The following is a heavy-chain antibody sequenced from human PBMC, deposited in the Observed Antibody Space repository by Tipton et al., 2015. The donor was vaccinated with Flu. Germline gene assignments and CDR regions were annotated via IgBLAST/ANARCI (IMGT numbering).Heavy chain of an antibody. D-gene: IGHD5-12*01. CDR1: GFTVSSNY. CDR3: ARDGQGTYDAFEI. CDR2: IYSDGNA. V-gene: IGHV3-53*01. J-gene: IGHJ3*02. Sequence: SLRLSCVVSGFTVSSNYMNWVRQAPGKGLEWVSGIYSDGNAYYADSVKGRFAISRDNSKNTLYLQINSLTAEDTAVYFCARDGQGTYDAFEIWGQGTTVTVSS.